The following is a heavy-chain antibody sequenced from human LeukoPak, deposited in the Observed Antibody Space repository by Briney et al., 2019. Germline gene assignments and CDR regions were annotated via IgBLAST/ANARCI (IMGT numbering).Heavy chain of an antibody. CDR3: ARDRRGGKSYYFHGMDV. J-gene: IGHJ6*02. CDR2: INLDGSEK. V-gene: IGHV3-7*01. Sequence: GGSLRLSCAASGFTFSSYAMSWVRQAPGKGLEWVANINLDGSEKDYVDSVKGRLTISRDNAKNSLYLQMSSLRGEDTAVYYCARDRRGGKSYYFHGMDVWGQGTTVTVSS. CDR1: GFTFSSYA. D-gene: IGHD3-10*01.